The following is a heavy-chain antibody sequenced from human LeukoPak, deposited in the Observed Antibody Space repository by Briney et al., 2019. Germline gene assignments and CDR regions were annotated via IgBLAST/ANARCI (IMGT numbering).Heavy chain of an antibody. CDR3: AKDSNYYDSSGYYY. CDR2: ISGSGGST. D-gene: IGHD3-22*01. Sequence: GGSLRLSCAASGFTFSSYAMSWVRQAPGKGLEWVSAISGSGGSTCYADSVKGRFTISRDNSKNTLYLQMNSLRAEDTAVYYCAKDSNYYDSSGYYYWGQGTLVTVSS. J-gene: IGHJ4*02. V-gene: IGHV3-23*01. CDR1: GFTFSSYA.